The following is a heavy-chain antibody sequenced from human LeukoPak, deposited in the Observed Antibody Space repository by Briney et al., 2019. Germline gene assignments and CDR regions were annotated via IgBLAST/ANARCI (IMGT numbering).Heavy chain of an antibody. J-gene: IGHJ6*03. CDR1: GFTFSSYS. CDR2: ISSSSSYI. V-gene: IGHV3-21*01. Sequence: GGSLRLSCAPSGFTFSSYSMNWVRQAPGKGLEWVSSISSSSSYIYYADSVKGRFTISRDNAKNSLYLQMNSLRAEDTAVYYCARVEAAESYYYYMDVWGKGTTVTVSS. CDR3: ARVEAAESYYYYMDV. D-gene: IGHD6-13*01.